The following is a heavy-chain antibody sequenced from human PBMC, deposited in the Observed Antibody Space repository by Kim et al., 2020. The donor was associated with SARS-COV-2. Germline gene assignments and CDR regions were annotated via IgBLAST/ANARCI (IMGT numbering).Heavy chain of an antibody. CDR3: ARGSAFDY. CDR1: GGSFSGYY. J-gene: IGHJ4*02. Sequence: SETLSLTCAVYGGSFSGYYWSWIRQPPGKGLEWIGEINHSGSTNYNPSLKSRVTISVDTSKNQFSLKLSSVTAADTAVYYCARGSAFDYWGQGTLVTVSS. V-gene: IGHV4-34*01. CDR2: INHSGST.